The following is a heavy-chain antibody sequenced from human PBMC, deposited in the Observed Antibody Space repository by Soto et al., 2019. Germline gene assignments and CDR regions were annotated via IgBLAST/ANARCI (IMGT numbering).Heavy chain of an antibody. CDR3: ARVLGYYDSSGYPYYYYGMDV. D-gene: IGHD3-22*01. CDR1: GDSIISVYH. V-gene: IGHV4-38-2*01. CDR2: IFYSGTT. Sequence: PSETLSLTCAVSGDSIISVYHWAWIRQPPGKVLEWVASIFYSGTTYYNPSLTSRVTISVDTSKNQFSLKLSSVTAADTAVYSCARVLGYYDSSGYPYYYYGMDVWGQGTTVTVSS. J-gene: IGHJ6*02.